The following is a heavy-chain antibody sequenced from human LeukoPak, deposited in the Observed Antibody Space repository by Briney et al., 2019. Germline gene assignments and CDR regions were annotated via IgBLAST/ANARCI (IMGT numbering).Heavy chain of an antibody. J-gene: IGHJ4*02. CDR3: ARLMVRGVTWGSPLDY. Sequence: GGSLRLSCAGSKLTFSRFKMNWVRQAPGKGLEWVSSISSSGNYIDYADSVKGRFNISRDNANNSVYLQMDSLRVEDTAVYYCARLMVRGVTWGSPLDYWGQGILVTVSS. CDR1: KLTFSRFK. CDR2: ISSSGNYI. V-gene: IGHV3-21*01. D-gene: IGHD3-10*01.